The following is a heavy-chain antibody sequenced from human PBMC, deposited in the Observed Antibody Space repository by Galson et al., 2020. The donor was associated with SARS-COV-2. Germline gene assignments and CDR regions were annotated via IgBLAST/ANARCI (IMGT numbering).Heavy chain of an antibody. CDR1: GGSISSGGYS. J-gene: IGHJ3*02. Sequence: ETSETLSLTCAVSGGSISSGGYSWSWIRQPPGKGREWIGYIYHSGTTYYNPSLKSRVTISVDRSKNQFPLKLSAVTAADTAVYYCARAGQYYYGSGSYPIDSFDMWGQGKMVTGAS. D-gene: IGHD3-10*01. CDR2: IYHSGTT. V-gene: IGHV4-30-2*01. CDR3: ARAGQYYYGSGSYPIDSFDM.